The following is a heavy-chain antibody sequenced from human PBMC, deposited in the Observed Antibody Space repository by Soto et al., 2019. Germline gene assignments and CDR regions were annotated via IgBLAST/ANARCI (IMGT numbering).Heavy chain of an antibody. CDR2: ITGRGDST. CDR1: GFTFSDYA. D-gene: IGHD3-16*01. CDR3: AKGGLYTNNWYARNGFDS. Sequence: PGGSLRLSCAASGFTFSDYAMSWVRQAPGKGLEWASGITGRGDSTYYADSVKGRFTISRDNSRNTLYLQMNSLRAGDTAVYYCAKGGLYTNNWYARNGFDSWGQGTLVTVSS. V-gene: IGHV3-23*01. J-gene: IGHJ5*01.